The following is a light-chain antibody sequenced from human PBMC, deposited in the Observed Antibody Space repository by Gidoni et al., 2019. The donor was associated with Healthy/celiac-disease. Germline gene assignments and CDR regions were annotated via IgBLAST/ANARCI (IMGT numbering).Light chain of an antibody. CDR1: SSNIGNNY. CDR3: GTWDSSLSAGRYV. J-gene: IGLJ1*01. V-gene: IGLV1-51*02. Sequence: QSVLTQPPSVSAAPGQKVTISCSGSSSNIGNNYVSWYQQLPGTAPKLLIYENNKRPSGTSATLGITGLQTGDEADYYCGTWDSSLSAGRYVFGTGTKVTVL. CDR2: ENN.